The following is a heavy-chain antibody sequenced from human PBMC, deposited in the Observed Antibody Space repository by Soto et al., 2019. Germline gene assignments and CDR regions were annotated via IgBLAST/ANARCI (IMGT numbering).Heavy chain of an antibody. CDR3: ARGRPWLDY. D-gene: IGHD6-19*01. CDR2: IYYTGST. V-gene: IGHV4-59*01. CDR1: GGSISNYY. Sequence: QVQLQESGPGLVKPSETLSLTCTVSGGSISNYYWSWIRQPPGKGLEWIGYIYYTGSTNYNPPLKRRVTISVITSANQFSLRLSSLDAADTAIYYCARGRPWLDYWGQGTLVTVSS. J-gene: IGHJ4*02.